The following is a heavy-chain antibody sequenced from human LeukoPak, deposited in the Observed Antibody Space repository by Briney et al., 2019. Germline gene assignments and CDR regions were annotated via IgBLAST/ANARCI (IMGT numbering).Heavy chain of an antibody. J-gene: IGHJ4*02. CDR2: ISGSGGST. CDR3: AKSSSGYYSFDY. CDR1: GFTFSSYA. D-gene: IGHD3-22*01. V-gene: IGHV3-23*01. Sequence: SGGSLRLSCAASGFTFSSYAMSWVRQAPGKGLEWVSAISGSGGSTYYADSVKGRFTISRDNSKNTLYLQMNSLRAEDTAVYYCAKSSSGYYSFDYWGQGILVTVSS.